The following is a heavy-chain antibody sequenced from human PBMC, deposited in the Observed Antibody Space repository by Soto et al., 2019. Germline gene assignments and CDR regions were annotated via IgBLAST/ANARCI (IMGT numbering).Heavy chain of an antibody. D-gene: IGHD2-2*01. CDR2: INPSGGST. CDR3: ARVWGKPGDYFDY. Sequence: ASLKVSCKASGYTYTSYYMHWVRQAPGQGLEWMGIINPSGGSTSYAQKFQGRVTMTRDTSTSTVYMELSSLRSEDTAVYYCARVWGKPGDYFDYWGQGTLVTVSS. V-gene: IGHV1-46*03. CDR1: GYTYTSYY. J-gene: IGHJ4*02.